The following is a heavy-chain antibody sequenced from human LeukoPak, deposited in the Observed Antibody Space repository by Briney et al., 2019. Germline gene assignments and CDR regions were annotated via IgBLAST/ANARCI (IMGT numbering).Heavy chain of an antibody. CDR2: TYYRSKWYN. CDR3: ARVHHYYGSGSYYTFDY. V-gene: IGHV6-1*01. J-gene: IGHJ4*02. D-gene: IGHD3-10*01. CDR1: GDSVSSNSAA. Sequence: SQTLSLTCAISGDSVSSNSAAWNRIRQSPSRGLEWPGRTYYRSKWYNDYAVSVKSRITINPDTSKNQFSLQLSSVTPEDTAVYYCARVHHYYGSGSYYTFDYWGQGTLVTVSS.